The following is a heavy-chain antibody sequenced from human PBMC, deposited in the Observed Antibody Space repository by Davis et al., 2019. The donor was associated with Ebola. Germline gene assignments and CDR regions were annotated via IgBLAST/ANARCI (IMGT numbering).Heavy chain of an antibody. CDR3: ARVVYGGNYYYYYYMDV. D-gene: IGHD4-23*01. J-gene: IGHJ6*03. CDR1: GFTFSSYG. V-gene: IGHV3-33*01. CDR2: IWYDRSNK. Sequence: PGGSLRLSCAASGFTFSSYGMHWVRQAPGKGLEWVAVIWYDRSNKYYADSVKGRFTISRDNAKNSLYLQMNSLRDEDTAVYYCARVVYGGNYYYYYYMDVWGKGTTVTVSS.